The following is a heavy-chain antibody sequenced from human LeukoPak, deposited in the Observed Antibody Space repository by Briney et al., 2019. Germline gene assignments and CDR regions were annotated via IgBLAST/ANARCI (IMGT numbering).Heavy chain of an antibody. CDR2: IYSSGGT. J-gene: IGHJ4*02. CDR1: GFTVSSNY. V-gene: IGHV3-66*01. CDR3: ASLERGSGSYFDY. Sequence: GGSLRLSCAASGFTVSSNYMTWFRQGPGKGLEWVSIIYSSGGTYYADSVKGRFTTSRDNSKNTLYLQMNSLRAEDTAVYYCASLERGSGSYFDYWGQGTLVTVSS. D-gene: IGHD3-10*01.